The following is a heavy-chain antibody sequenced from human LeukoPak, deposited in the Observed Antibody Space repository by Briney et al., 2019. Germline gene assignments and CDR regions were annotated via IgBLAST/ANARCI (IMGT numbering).Heavy chain of an antibody. CDR1: GGSISSGGYS. V-gene: IGHV4-30-2*01. CDR2: IYHSGST. J-gene: IGHJ5*02. Sequence: SQTLSLTCAVSGGSISSGGYSWSWIRQPPGKGLEWVGYIYHSGSTYYNPSLKSRVTISVDTSKNQFSLKLSSVTAADTAVYYCARGCIVVVPAAGFDPWGQGTLVTVSS. CDR3: ARGCIVVVPAAGFDP. D-gene: IGHD2-2*01.